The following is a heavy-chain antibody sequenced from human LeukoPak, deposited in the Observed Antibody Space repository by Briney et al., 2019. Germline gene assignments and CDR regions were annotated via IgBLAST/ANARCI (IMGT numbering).Heavy chain of an antibody. D-gene: IGHD6-6*01. CDR1: GFTFSASA. J-gene: IGHJ4*02. Sequence: GGSLKLSCAASGFTFSASAMHWVRQASGKGLEWIGRIRSKSNSYATEYAASVKGRFTISRDDSKNTAYLQMDSLRTEDTAVYYCTSDLPVSMAHSFDYWSQGALVTVSS. CDR3: TSDLPVSMAHSFDY. V-gene: IGHV3-73*01. CDR2: IRSKSNSYAT.